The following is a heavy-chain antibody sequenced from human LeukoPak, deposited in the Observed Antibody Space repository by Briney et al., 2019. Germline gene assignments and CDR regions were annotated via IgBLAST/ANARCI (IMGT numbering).Heavy chain of an antibody. D-gene: IGHD3-10*01. J-gene: IGHJ6*03. V-gene: IGHV1-69*05. CDR2: IIPIFGTA. Sequence: GASVKVSCKASGGTFSSYAISWVRQAPGQGLEWMGRIIPIFGTANYAQKFQGRVTITTDESTSTAYMELSSLRPEETAVYYCARVGYHGSGSYLSCYYYMDVWGKGTTVTVSS. CDR1: GGTFSSYA. CDR3: ARVGYHGSGSYLSCYYYMDV.